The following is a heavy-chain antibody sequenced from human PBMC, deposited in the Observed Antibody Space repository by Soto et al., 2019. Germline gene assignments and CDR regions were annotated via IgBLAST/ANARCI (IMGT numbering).Heavy chain of an antibody. V-gene: IGHV3-49*03. J-gene: IGHJ6*02. Sequence: GGSLRLSCTASGFTFSDYEMNWFRHAPGKGQGGVGVIRSKDLGGTEHYAASVRGRCTIARDDAKRVAYLQMYSLKNEDTRVSSCARHPRVRESPHLNYYAVDVWGQGTTVTVSS. CDR1: GFTFSDYE. CDR3: ARHPRVRESPHLNYYAVDV. CDR2: IRSKDLGGTE. D-gene: IGHD3-10*01.